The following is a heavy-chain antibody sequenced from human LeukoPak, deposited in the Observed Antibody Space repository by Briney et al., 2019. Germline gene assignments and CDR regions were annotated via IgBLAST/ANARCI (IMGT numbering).Heavy chain of an antibody. CDR1: GYTFTSYG. J-gene: IGHJ4*02. Sequence: ASAKVSCKASGYTFTSYGISWVRQAPGQGLEWMGWISAYNGNTNYAQKLQGRVTMTTDTSTSTAYMELRSLRSDDTAVYYCARDKEQWLVHGDFDYWGQGTLVTVSS. CDR3: ARDKEQWLVHGDFDY. D-gene: IGHD6-19*01. V-gene: IGHV1-18*01. CDR2: ISAYNGNT.